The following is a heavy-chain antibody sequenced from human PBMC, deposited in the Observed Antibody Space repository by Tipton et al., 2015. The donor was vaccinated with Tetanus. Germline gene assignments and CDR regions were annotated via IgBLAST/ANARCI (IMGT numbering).Heavy chain of an antibody. D-gene: IGHD3-10*01. CDR2: IDPEGGET. Sequence: QSGPEVKKPGATVKISCMVSGYTFIDYYIHWVQQAPGKGLEWMGLIDPEGGETVYAEKFQGRVTITADTSTDTAYMELRSLRFDDTATYYCSTDINGEAYWGQGTPVTVSS. CDR3: STDINGEAY. V-gene: IGHV1-69-2*01. CDR1: GYTFIDYY. J-gene: IGHJ4*02.